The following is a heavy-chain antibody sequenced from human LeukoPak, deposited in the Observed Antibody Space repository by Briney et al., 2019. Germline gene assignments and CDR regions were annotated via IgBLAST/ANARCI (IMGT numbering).Heavy chain of an antibody. J-gene: IGHJ4*02. V-gene: IGHV3-23*01. Sequence: PGGSLRLSCAASGFTFSSYWMSWVRQAPGKGLEWVSVISGSGDKSYYTDSVKGRFTVSRDNSKNTVYLQMNSLRAEDTAVYYCAKGPRTVRFGDRHKGMFDYWGQGTLVTVSS. CDR3: AKGPRTVRFGDRHKGMFDY. CDR2: ISGSGDKS. D-gene: IGHD3-10*01. CDR1: GFTFSSYW.